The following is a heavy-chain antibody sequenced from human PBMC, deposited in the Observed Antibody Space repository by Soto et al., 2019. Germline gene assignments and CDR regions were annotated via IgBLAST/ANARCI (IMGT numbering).Heavy chain of an antibody. CDR3: ARPYYYGSGSDYWYFDL. V-gene: IGHV1-69*02. CDR2: IIPILGIA. CDR1: GGTFSSYT. Sequence: SVKVSCKASGGTFSSYTISWVRQAPGQGLEWMGRIIPILGIANYAQKFQGRVTITADKSTSTAYMELSSLRSEDTAVYYCARPYYYGSGSDYWYFDLWGRGTLVTVSS. D-gene: IGHD3-10*01. J-gene: IGHJ2*01.